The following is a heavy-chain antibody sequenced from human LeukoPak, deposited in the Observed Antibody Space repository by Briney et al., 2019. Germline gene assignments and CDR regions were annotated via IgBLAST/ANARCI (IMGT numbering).Heavy chain of an antibody. CDR1: GGSFSGYY. V-gene: IGHV4-34*01. D-gene: IGHD2-2*03. Sequence: SETLSLTCAVYGGSFSGYYWSWTRQAPGKGLEWIGEINHSGGTNYNPSLKSRVTISIDTSKNQFSLKVISVTAADTAVYYCAGGSLDIVVVPANWFDPWGQGTLVTVSS. CDR3: AGGSLDIVVVPANWFDP. CDR2: INHSGGT. J-gene: IGHJ5*02.